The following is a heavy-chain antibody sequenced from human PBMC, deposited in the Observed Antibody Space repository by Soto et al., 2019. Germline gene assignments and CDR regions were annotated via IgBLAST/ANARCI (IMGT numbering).Heavy chain of an antibody. CDR1: GGSISSGGYY. V-gene: IGHV4-31*03. D-gene: IGHD5-12*01. CDR3: ARDRSGYDLIDY. Sequence: QVQLQESGPGLVKPSQTLSLTCTVSGGSISSGGYYWSWIRQHPGKGLEWIGYIYYSGSTYYNPSLKSRXXIXVXXPKNQFSLKLSSVTAADTAVYYCARDRSGYDLIDYWGQGTLVTVSS. CDR2: IYYSGST. J-gene: IGHJ4*02.